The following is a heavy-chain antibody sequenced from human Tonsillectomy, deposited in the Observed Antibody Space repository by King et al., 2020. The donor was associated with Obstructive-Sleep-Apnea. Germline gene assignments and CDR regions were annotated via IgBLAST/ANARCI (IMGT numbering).Heavy chain of an antibody. J-gene: IGHJ4*02. D-gene: IGHD6-19*01. CDR2: ISWNSGSI. V-gene: IGHV3-9*01. CDR1: GFTFDDYA. CDR3: AKARSGGEGWTDYYFDY. Sequence: VQLVESGGGLVQPGRSLRLSCAASGFTFDDYAMHWVRQAPGKGLEWVSGISWNSGSIGYADSVKGRFTISRDNAQNSLYLQMNRLRAEDTALYYCAKARSGGEGWTDYYFDYWGQGTLVTVSS.